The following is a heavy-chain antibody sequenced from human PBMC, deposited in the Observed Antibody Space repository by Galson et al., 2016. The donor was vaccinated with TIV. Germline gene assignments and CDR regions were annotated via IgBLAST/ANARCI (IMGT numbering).Heavy chain of an antibody. CDR3: ARDRRGVLDGTLFDN. D-gene: IGHD5-24*01. Sequence: SVKVSCKASGYSFTTYGITWVRQAPGQGLEWLGWISAYNGHTNYAQKVQGRVTLTTDTSTSTAYLEVRSLRSDDTGVYYCARDRRGVLDGTLFDNWGQGTPVSVSS. V-gene: IGHV1-18*01. J-gene: IGHJ4*02. CDR1: GYSFTTYG. CDR2: ISAYNGHT.